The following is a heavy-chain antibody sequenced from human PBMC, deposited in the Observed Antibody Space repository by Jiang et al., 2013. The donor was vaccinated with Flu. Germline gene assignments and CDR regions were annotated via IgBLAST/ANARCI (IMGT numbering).Heavy chain of an antibody. V-gene: IGHV3-33*01. CDR1: GFTFSNYA. J-gene: IGHJ5*02. CDR3: ARDEYGTSYGWFDP. Sequence: QLVESGGGVVQPGRSLRLSCAASGFTFSNYAMHWVRQAPGKGLEWVAVIWYDGSNSYSADSVKGRFTISRDNSKNTVYLQMNSLRVEDTAVYYCARDEYGTSYGWFDPGGQGTLVTVSS. CDR2: IWYDGSNS. D-gene: IGHD6-6*01.